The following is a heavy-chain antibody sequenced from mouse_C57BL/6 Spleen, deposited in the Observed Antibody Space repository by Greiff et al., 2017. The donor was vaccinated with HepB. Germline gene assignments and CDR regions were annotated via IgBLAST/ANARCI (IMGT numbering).Heavy chain of an antibody. CDR1: GYTFTDYN. CDR3: ARELLRRGWYFDV. Sequence: EVQLQESGPELVKPGASVKMSCKASGYTFTDYNMHWVKQSHGKSLEWIGYINPNNGGTSYNQKFKGKATLTVNKSSSTAYMELRSLTSEDSAVYYCARELLRRGWYFDVWGTGTTVTVSS. V-gene: IGHV1-22*01. J-gene: IGHJ1*03. CDR2: INPNNGGT. D-gene: IGHD1-1*01.